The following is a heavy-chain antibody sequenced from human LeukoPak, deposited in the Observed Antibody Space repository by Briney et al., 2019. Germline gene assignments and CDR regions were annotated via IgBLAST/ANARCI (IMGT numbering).Heavy chain of an antibody. J-gene: IGHJ4*02. CDR1: GFTFSSYA. V-gene: IGHV3-23*01. CDR3: AKDPRRGYYDFWSGYYYFDY. D-gene: IGHD3-3*01. Sequence: GGSLRLSCAASGFTFSSYAMSWVRQAPGKGLEWVSAVSGSGGSTYYADSVKGRFTISRDNSKNTLYLQMNSLRAEDTAVYYCAKDPRRGYYDFWSGYYYFDYWGQGTLVTVSS. CDR2: VSGSGGST.